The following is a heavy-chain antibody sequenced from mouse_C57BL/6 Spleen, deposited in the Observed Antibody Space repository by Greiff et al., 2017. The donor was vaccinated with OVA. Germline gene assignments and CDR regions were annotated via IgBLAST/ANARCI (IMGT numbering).Heavy chain of an antibody. J-gene: IGHJ1*03. Sequence: QVHVKQSGAELMEPGASVKLSCKATGYTFTGYWIEWVKQRPGHGLEWIGEILPGSGSTNYNEKFKGKATFTADTSSNTAYMQLSSLTSEDSAVYYCARSSYYGSSYGYFDVWGTGTTVTVSS. CDR2: ILPGSGST. D-gene: IGHD1-1*01. V-gene: IGHV1-9*01. CDR3: ARSSYYGSSYGYFDV. CDR1: GYTFTGYW.